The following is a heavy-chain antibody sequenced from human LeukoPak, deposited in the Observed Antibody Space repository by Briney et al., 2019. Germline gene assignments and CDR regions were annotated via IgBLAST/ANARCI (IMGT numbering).Heavy chain of an antibody. J-gene: IGHJ4*02. CDR1: GGSFSGYY. CDR3: ARGTLYSGWSYYLDY. CDR2: INHSGST. V-gene: IGHV4-34*01. Sequence: SETLSLTCAVYGGSFSGYYWSWIRQPPGKGLEWIGEINHSGSTNYNPSLKSRVTISVDTSKNQFSPKLSSVTAADTAVYYCARGTLYSGWSYYLDYWGQGTLVTVSS. D-gene: IGHD6-19*01.